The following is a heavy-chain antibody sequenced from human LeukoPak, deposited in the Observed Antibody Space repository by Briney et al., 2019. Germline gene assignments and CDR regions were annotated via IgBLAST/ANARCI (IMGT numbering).Heavy chain of an antibody. CDR3: ARDGGIAVAGTPFDY. Sequence: SETLSLTCTVSGGSISSSSYYWGWNRQPPGKGLEWIGSIYYSGSTYYNPSLKSRVTISVDTSKNQFSLKLSSVTAADTAVYYCARDGGIAVAGTPFDYWGQGTLVTVSS. CDR2: IYYSGST. CDR1: GGSISSSSYY. V-gene: IGHV4-39*07. J-gene: IGHJ4*02. D-gene: IGHD6-19*01.